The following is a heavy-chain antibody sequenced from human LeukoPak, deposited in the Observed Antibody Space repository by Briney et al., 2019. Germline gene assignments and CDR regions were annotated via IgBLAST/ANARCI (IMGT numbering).Heavy chain of an antibody. CDR1: GGSISSSSYY. J-gene: IGHJ6*03. V-gene: IGHV4-39*01. Sequence: PSETLSLTCTVSGGSISSSSYYWGWLRQPPGKGLEWIGSIYYSGSTYYNPSLKSRVTISVDTSKNQFSLKLSSVTAADTAVYYCVARYYYYYMDVWGKGTTVTVS. CDR2: IYYSGST. CDR3: VARYYYYYMDV.